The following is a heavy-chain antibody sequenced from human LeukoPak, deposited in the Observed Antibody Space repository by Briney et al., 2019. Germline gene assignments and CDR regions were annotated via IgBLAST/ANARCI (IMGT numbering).Heavy chain of an antibody. J-gene: IGHJ4*02. D-gene: IGHD3-9*01. Sequence: GGSLRLSCAISGFTFSDYAMSWVRQAPGKGLEWVSVISGTGSATYYADSVKGRFTISRDNSKNTLYLEMNSLRDEDTAVYYCAKGHILTGQFYYFDYWGQGILVTVSS. CDR2: ISGTGSAT. CDR3: AKGHILTGQFYYFDY. V-gene: IGHV3-23*01. CDR1: GFTFSDYA.